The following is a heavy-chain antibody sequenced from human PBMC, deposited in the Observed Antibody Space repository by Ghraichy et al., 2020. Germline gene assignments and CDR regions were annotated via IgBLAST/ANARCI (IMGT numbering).Heavy chain of an antibody. Sequence: LSLTCAASGYTVSSNYMSWVRQAPGKGLVWVSIIYSGGSTYYADSVKCRFTGSRDNSKNTLYLQMNSLRADDTAVYYCARGRDYYYGMDVWCQGTTVTVSS. CDR2: IYSGGST. J-gene: IGHJ6*02. CDR1: GYTVSSNY. CDR3: ARGRDYYYGMDV. V-gene: IGHV3-53*01.